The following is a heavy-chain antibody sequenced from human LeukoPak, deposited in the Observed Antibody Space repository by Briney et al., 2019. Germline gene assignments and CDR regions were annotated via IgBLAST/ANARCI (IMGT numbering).Heavy chain of an antibody. V-gene: IGHV3-9*01. J-gene: IGHJ4*02. CDR1: GYNFDDYA. CDR2: ISWTGDST. CDR3: LRASRLRAAEFDY. D-gene: IGHD2-15*01. Sequence: PGGSLRLSCAASGYNFDDYAMHWVRQGPGKGLEWVASISWTGDSTVYAESVKGRFTISRDNAKNSLYLQMNSLRAGDTAVYYCLRASRLRAAEFDYWGQGTLVTVSS.